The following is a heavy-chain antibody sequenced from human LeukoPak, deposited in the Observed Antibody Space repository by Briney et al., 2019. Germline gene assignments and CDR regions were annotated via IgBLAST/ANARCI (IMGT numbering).Heavy chain of an antibody. J-gene: IGHJ6*02. CDR2: INPNSGGT. CDR1: GYTFTGYY. Sequence: ALVKVSCKASGYTFTGYYMHWVRQAPGQGLEWMGWINPNSGGTNYAQKFQGRVTMTRDTSISTAYMELSRLRSDDTAVYYCARSESYYYYGMDVWGQGTTVTVSS. CDR3: ARSESYYYYGMDV. V-gene: IGHV1-2*02.